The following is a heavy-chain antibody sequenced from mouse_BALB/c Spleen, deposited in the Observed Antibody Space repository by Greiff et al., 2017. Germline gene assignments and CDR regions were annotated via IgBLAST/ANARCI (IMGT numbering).Heavy chain of an antibody. J-gene: IGHJ3*01. CDR1: GYTFTSYW. Sequence: VQLQQSGAELAKPGASVKMSCKASGYTFTSYWMHWVKQRPGQGLEWIGYINPSTGYTEYNQKFKDKATLTADKSSSTAYMQLSSLTSEDSAVYYCARAGVPSFAYWGQGTLVTVSA. V-gene: IGHV1-7*01. CDR2: INPSTGYT. CDR3: ARAGVPSFAY. D-gene: IGHD2-14*01.